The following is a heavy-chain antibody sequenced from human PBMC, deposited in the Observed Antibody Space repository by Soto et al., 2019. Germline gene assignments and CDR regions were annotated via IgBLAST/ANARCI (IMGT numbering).Heavy chain of an antibody. CDR2: ISYDGSNK. J-gene: IGHJ4*02. CDR1: GFTFSSYG. V-gene: IGHV3-30*18. Sequence: QVQLVESGGGVVQPGRSLRLSCAASGFTFSSYGMHWVRQAPGKGLEWVAVISYDGSNKYYADSVKGRFTISRDNSKNTLYLQMNSLRAEDTDVYYCAKDWIQLWLRGIDYWGQGTLVTVSS. CDR3: AKDWIQLWLRGIDY. D-gene: IGHD5-18*01.